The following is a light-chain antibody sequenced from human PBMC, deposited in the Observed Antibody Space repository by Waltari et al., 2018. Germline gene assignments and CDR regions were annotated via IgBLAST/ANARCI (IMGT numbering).Light chain of an antibody. J-gene: IGLJ2*01. CDR1: SSDVGGHNY. V-gene: IGLV2-11*01. CDR3: SSYAGSYIFTV. CDR2: DVS. Sequence: QSALTQPRSVSGSPGQSVTISCTGTSSDVGGHNYVSWHQQHPGKAPKVMIYDVSKRPSGVPDRFSGSKSGNTASLTISGLQAEDEADYYCSSYAGSYIFTVFGGGTKLTVL.